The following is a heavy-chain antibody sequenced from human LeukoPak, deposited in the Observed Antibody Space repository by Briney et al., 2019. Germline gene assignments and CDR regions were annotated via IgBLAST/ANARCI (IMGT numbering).Heavy chain of an antibody. J-gene: IGHJ6*03. CDR2: INHSGST. CDR1: GGSFSGYY. D-gene: IGHD3-10*01. CDR3: ARSTPQLLWFGAGGYYYMDV. Sequence: SETLSLTCAVYGGSFSGYYWSWIRQPPGKGLEWIGEINHSGSTNYNPSLKSRVTISVDTSKNQFSLKLSSVTAADTAVYYCARSTPQLLWFGAGGYYYMDVWGKGTTVTISS. V-gene: IGHV4-34*01.